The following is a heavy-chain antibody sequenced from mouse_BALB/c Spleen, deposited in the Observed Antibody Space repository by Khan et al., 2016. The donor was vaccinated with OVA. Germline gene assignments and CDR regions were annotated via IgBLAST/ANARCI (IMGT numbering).Heavy chain of an antibody. J-gene: IGHJ3*01. V-gene: IGHV1S135*01. Sequence: EVQLQQSGPELMKPGASVKISCKASGYSFTSYYIHWVKQSHGKSLEWIGYIDPFNGGTSYNPKFKGKATLTVDKSSSTAYMHLSSLTFDDSAVYSCARHCDVAWFAYWGQGTLVTVSA. CDR3: ARHCDVAWFAY. D-gene: IGHD2-13*01. CDR1: GYSFTSYY. CDR2: IDPFNGGT.